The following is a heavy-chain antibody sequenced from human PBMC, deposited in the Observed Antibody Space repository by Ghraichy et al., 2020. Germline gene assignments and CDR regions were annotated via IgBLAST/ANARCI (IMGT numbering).Heavy chain of an antibody. CDR3: ASSGGLSYMIVVVGYFDY. V-gene: IGHV4-39*01. CDR2: IYYSGST. CDR1: GGSISSSSYY. J-gene: IGHJ4*02. D-gene: IGHD3-22*01. Sequence: SQTLSLTCTVSGGSISSSSYYWGWIRQPPGKGLEWIGSIYYSGSTYYNPSLKSRVTISVDTSKNQFSLKLSSVTAADTAVYYCASSGGLSYMIVVVGYFDYWGQGTLVTVSS.